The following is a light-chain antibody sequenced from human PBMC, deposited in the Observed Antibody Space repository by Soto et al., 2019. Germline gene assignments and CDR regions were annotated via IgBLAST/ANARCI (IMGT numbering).Light chain of an antibody. CDR3: SSSADSNNHVV. J-gene: IGLJ2*01. Sequence: QSVLTQPPSASGSPGQSVTISCTGTRSDVGGYDYVSWYQQHPGKVPRLIIYEVTKRPAGVPDRFSGSKSGNTASLTVSGLRTEDEADYYCSSSADSNNHVVFGGGTKVTVL. CDR1: RSDVGGYDY. V-gene: IGLV2-8*01. CDR2: EVT.